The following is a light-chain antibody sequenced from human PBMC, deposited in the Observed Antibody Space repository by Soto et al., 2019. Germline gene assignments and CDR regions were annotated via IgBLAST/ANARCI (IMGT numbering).Light chain of an antibody. Sequence: SVLSQPGSVYGSPGQSVTITCTGTSTDVGGYNYVSWYQQHPGKVPKLMLYDVSKRPSGVPDRFSGSKSGNTASLTISGLQAEDEADYYCCSYAGRDTLYVFGSVTKVTVL. J-gene: IGLJ1*01. CDR1: STDVGGYNY. V-gene: IGLV2-11*01. CDR2: DVS. CDR3: CSYAGRDTLYV.